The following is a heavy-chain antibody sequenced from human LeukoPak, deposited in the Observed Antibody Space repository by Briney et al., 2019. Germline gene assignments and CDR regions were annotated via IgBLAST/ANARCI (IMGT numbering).Heavy chain of an antibody. D-gene: IGHD3-9*01. CDR1: GYSFTSYW. CDR2: IYPGDSDT. Sequence: GESLKISCKGSGYSFTSYWIGWVRQMPGKGLEWMGIIYPGDSDTRYSPSFQGQVTISADKSISTAYLQWSSLKASDTAMYYCVSTDYDILTGYDFAAFDIWGQGTMVTVSS. J-gene: IGHJ3*02. CDR3: VSTDYDILTGYDFAAFDI. V-gene: IGHV5-51*01.